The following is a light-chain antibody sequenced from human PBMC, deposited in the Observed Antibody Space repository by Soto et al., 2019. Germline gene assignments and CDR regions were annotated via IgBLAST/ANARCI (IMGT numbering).Light chain of an antibody. CDR3: QQLNSYPSIT. Sequence: DIQLTQSPSFLSASVGDRVTITCRASQGISSYLAWYQQKPGKAPKLLIYAASTLQSGVPSRFSGSGSGTELTLTISSLLHEDFATYYCQQLNSYPSITFGQGTRLEIK. J-gene: IGKJ5*01. CDR1: QGISSY. CDR2: AAS. V-gene: IGKV1-9*01.